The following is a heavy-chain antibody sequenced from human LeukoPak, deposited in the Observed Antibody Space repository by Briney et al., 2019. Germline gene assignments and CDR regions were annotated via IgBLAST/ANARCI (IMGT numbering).Heavy chain of an antibody. CDR3: ARQIAAAGGGGFDY. Sequence: PSETLSLTCTVSGGSISSYYWSWIRQPVGKGLEWIGRIYTSGSTNYNPSLKSRVTMSVDTSKNQFSLKLSSVTAADTAVYYCARQIAAAGGGGFDYWGQGTLVTVSS. D-gene: IGHD6-13*01. J-gene: IGHJ4*02. CDR2: IYTSGST. V-gene: IGHV4-4*07. CDR1: GGSISSYY.